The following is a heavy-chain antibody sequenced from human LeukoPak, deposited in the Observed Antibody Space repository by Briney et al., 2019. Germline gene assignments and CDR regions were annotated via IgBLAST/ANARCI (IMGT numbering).Heavy chain of an antibody. J-gene: IGHJ6*02. CDR2: ISSDSSYI. CDR1: GFNFNTYT. V-gene: IGHV3-21*01. CDR3: ARGLPNYYGMDA. Sequence: GGSLRLPCAASGFNFNTYTMNWVRQAPGKGLEWVSSISSDSSYIYYADSVRGRFTISRDNAKNTVYLQMNSLRTEDTAVYYCARGLPNYYGMDAWGQGTTVTVSS.